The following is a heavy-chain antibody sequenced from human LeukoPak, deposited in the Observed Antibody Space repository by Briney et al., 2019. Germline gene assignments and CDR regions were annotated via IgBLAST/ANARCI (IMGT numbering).Heavy chain of an antibody. CDR2: IRYDGSNK. V-gene: IGHV3-30*02. Sequence: GGSLRLSCAASGFTFSSYGMHWFRQAPGKGLEWVAFIRYDGSNKYYADSVKGRFTISRDNSKNTQYLQMNSLRAEDTAVYYCAKDFTYYFDYWGQGTLVTVSS. CDR1: GFTFSSYG. CDR3: AKDFTYYFDY. J-gene: IGHJ4*02.